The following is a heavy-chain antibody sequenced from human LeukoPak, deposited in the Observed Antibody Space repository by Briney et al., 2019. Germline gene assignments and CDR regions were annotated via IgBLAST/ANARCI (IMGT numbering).Heavy chain of an antibody. J-gene: IGHJ6*02. CDR1: GGSFSGYY. CDR2: INHSGST. V-gene: IGHV4-34*01. CDR3: ARVRFLLDGMDA. D-gene: IGHD3-3*01. Sequence: SETLSLTCAVYGGSFSGYYWSWIRQPPGKGLEWIGEINHSGSTNYNPSLKSRVTISVDTSKNQFSLKLSSVTAADTAVYYCARVRFLLDGMDAWGQGTTVTVSS.